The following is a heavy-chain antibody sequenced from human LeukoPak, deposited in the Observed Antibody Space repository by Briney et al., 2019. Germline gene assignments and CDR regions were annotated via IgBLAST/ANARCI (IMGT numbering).Heavy chain of an antibody. CDR2: IKSKTDGGTT. V-gene: IGHV3-15*01. D-gene: IGHD2-15*01. Sequence: GGSLRLSCAGSGFTFSNAWMSWVRQAPGKGLEWLGRIKSKTDGGTTAYAASAKGRFTISREDSESMAHLQMNSLKIEDTAIYYCTTRGGFGYWGQGTLVTVSS. CDR3: TTRGGFGY. CDR1: GFTFSNAW. J-gene: IGHJ4*02.